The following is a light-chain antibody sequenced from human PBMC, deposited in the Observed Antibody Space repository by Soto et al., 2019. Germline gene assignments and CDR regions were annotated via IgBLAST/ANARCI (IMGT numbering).Light chain of an antibody. CDR1: QSVSSN. J-gene: IGKJ1*01. Sequence: IRMTKSPVTLSLSQGERATLSCRASQSVSSNLAWYQQKPGQAPRLLIYGASTRATGIPARFSGSGSGTEFTLTISSLQSEDFAVYYCQQYNNWPRPFGQGTK. V-gene: IGKV3-15*01. CDR2: GAS. CDR3: QQYNNWPRP.